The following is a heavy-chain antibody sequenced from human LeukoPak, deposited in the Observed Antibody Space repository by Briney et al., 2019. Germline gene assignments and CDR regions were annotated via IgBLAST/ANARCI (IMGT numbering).Heavy chain of an antibody. CDR2: ISGSGGST. CDR1: GFTFSSYA. Sequence: RTGRSLRLSCAASGFTFSSYAMGWVRQAPGKGLEWVSAISGSGGSTSYADSVKGRFTISRDNSKNTLYLQMNSLRAEDTAVYYCAKDLGYCSGGSCSTFDYWGQRTLVTVSS. D-gene: IGHD2-15*01. J-gene: IGHJ4*02. V-gene: IGHV3-23*01. CDR3: AKDLGYCSGGSCSTFDY.